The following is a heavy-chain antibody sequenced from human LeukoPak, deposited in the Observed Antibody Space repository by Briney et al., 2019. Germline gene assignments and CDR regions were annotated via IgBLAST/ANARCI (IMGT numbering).Heavy chain of an antibody. D-gene: IGHD2-2*01. Sequence: PGGSLRLSCAASGFTFSSYEMNWVRQAPGKGLEWVSYISSSGSTIYYADSVEGRFTISRDNAKNSLYLQMNSLRAEDTAVYYCASTIVVVPAAMDYWGQGTLVTVSS. V-gene: IGHV3-48*03. CDR1: GFTFSSYE. J-gene: IGHJ4*02. CDR2: ISSSGSTI. CDR3: ASTIVVVPAAMDY.